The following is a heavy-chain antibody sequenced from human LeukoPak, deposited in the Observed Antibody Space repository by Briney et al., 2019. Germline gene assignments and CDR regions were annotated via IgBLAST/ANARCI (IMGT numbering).Heavy chain of an antibody. CDR2: IHYSGTT. V-gene: IGHV4-39*02. D-gene: IGHD1-1*01. CDR1: GGSISRSNNY. J-gene: IGHJ3*02. Sequence: SETLSLTCTVSGGSISRSNNYWGWVRQPPGKGLEWIGSIHYSGTTYYNPSLRSRVTISVDTSKNQFSLKLSSMTAADTAVYYCARDRRESTKPNDAFDIWGQGTMVTVSS. CDR3: ARDRRESTKPNDAFDI.